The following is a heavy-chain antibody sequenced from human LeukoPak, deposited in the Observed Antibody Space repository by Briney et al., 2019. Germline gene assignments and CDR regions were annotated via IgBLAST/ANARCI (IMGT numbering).Heavy chain of an antibody. CDR3: VRHVGANGYGDYGGY. CDR2: IYYSVST. Sequence: SETLSLTCTVSGGSISSRSYYWGWIRQPPGKGLEWIGSIYYSVSTYYNPSLKSRVTIFVDTSKNQFSLKLSSVTAADTAVYYCVRHVGANGYGDYGGYWGQGTLVSVSS. CDR1: GGSISSRSYY. J-gene: IGHJ4*02. D-gene: IGHD4-17*01. V-gene: IGHV4-39*01.